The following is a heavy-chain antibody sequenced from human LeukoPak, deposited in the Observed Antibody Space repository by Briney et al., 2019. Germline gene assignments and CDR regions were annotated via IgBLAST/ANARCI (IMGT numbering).Heavy chain of an antibody. CDR2: MHYDGGQI. J-gene: IGHJ4*02. D-gene: IGHD6-13*01. Sequence: GGSLRLSCTASGLALSSYGMHWARQAPGKGLEWVAFMHYDGGQIYYVDSVKGRFTISRDNSKNALYLQMNSLRPEDTAIYYCAGKAAAFYFDYWGQGTLVTVSS. V-gene: IGHV3-30*02. CDR3: AGKAAAFYFDY. CDR1: GLALSSYG.